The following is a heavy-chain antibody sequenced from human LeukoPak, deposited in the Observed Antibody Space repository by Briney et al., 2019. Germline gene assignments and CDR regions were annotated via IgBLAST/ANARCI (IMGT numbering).Heavy chain of an antibody. D-gene: IGHD3-22*01. CDR1: GFTFDDYA. Sequence: PGRSLRLSCAASGFTFDDYAMHWVRQAPGKGLEWVSGISWNSGSIGYADSVKGRFTISRDNAKNSLYLQMNSLRAEDTALYYCAKEYYCDSSGYYVYWGQGTLVTVSS. CDR2: ISWNSGSI. CDR3: AKEYYCDSSGYYVY. J-gene: IGHJ4*02. V-gene: IGHV3-9*01.